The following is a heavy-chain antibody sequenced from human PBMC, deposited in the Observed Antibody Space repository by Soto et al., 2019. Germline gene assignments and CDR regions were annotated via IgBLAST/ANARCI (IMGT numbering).Heavy chain of an antibody. CDR2: LYNSETT. J-gene: IGHJ5*02. CDR1: GLEVSYNY. Sequence: PGGSLRLSCAASGLEVSYNYMNWVRQAPGKGLEWVSVLYNSETTYYAESVKGQFTISRDTVKNTVYLEMNNLRVDDTAVYYCARDKTQGAGWFDPWGRGTLVTVSS. CDR3: ARDKTQGAGWFDP. V-gene: IGHV3-53*01.